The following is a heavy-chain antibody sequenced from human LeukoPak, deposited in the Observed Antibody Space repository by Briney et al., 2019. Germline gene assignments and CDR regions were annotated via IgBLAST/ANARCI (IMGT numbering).Heavy chain of an antibody. CDR3: AKDNRRHYTSGPNPDSLH. J-gene: IGHJ4*02. CDR2: ISWNSGSI. Sequence: GGSLRLSCAASGFSFDDYAMHWVRQAPGKGLEWVSGISWNSGSIDYADSVKGRFTISRDNAKNSLYLQMNSLRVEDTAFYYCAKDNRRHYTSGPNPDSLHWGQGALVTVSS. V-gene: IGHV3-9*01. D-gene: IGHD6-19*01. CDR1: GFSFDDYA.